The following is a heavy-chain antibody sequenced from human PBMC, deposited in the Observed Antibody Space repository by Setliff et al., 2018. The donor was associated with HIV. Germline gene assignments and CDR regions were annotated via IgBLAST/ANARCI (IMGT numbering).Heavy chain of an antibody. Sequence: KPSETLSLTCSVSGDSVSSGGFYWSWIRQRPDKGLEWIGHLFYSGTTYYSPSLKSRVIISRDTSENQFSLQLSSVTAADTAVYYCVRERRRSPLSYGLDVWGQGTTVTVSS. J-gene: IGHJ6*02. V-gene: IGHV4-31*03. CDR2: LFYSGTT. CDR1: GDSVSSGGFY. CDR3: VRERRRSPLSYGLDV.